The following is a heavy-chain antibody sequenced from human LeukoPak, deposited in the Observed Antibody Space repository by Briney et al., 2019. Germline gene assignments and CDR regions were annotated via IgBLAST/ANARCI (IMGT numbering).Heavy chain of an antibody. CDR2: INHSGST. CDR1: GGSFSGYY. Sequence: PSETLSLTCAVYGGSFSGYYWSWIRQPPGKGLEWIGEINHSGSTNYNPSLKSRVTISVDTSKNQFSLKLSSVTAADTAVCYCARAYVFRGVNHGSDAFDIWGQGTMVTVSS. V-gene: IGHV4-34*01. J-gene: IGHJ3*02. D-gene: IGHD3-10*01. CDR3: ARAYVFRGVNHGSDAFDI.